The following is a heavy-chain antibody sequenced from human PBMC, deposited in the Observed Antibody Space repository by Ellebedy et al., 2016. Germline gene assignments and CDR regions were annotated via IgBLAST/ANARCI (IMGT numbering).Heavy chain of an antibody. J-gene: IGHJ4*02. CDR1: GGSISSYY. D-gene: IGHD2-2*02. CDR3: ARVYRSGLFDY. Sequence: SETLSLTXTVSGGSISSYYCSWIRQPAGKGLEWIGRIYTSASTNYNPSLKSRVTMSVDTSKNQFSLKLSSVTAADTAVYYCARVYRSGLFDYWGQGTLVTVSS. V-gene: IGHV4-4*07. CDR2: IYTSAST.